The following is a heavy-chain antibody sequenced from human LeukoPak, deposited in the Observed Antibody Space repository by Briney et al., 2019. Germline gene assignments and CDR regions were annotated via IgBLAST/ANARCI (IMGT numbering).Heavy chain of an antibody. CDR2: IYYSGST. V-gene: IGHV4-59*01. J-gene: IGHJ5*02. CDR3: ARAKYYDILTGYPEGFDP. Sequence: SETLSLTCTVSGGSISSYYWSWIRQPPGKGLEWIGYIYYSGSTNCNPSLKSRVTISVDTSKNQFSLKLSSVTAADTAVYYCARAKYYDILTGYPEGFDPWGQGTLVTVSS. CDR1: GGSISSYY. D-gene: IGHD3-9*01.